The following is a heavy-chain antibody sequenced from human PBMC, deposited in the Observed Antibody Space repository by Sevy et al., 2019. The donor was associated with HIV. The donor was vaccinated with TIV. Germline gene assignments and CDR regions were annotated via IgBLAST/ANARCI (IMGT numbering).Heavy chain of an antibody. V-gene: IGHV3-7*01. CDR3: GGKGGEM. D-gene: IGHD7-27*01. CDR1: GFTFSDYW. J-gene: IGHJ3*01. CDR2: IKQDGSQK. Sequence: GGSLRLSCAASGFTFSDYWMSWVRQAPGKGLEWVANIKQDGSQKYFVDSVKGRFTISRDNAKNSLYLQMDNLRAEDKGFLFCGGKGGEMWGQGTMVTVSS.